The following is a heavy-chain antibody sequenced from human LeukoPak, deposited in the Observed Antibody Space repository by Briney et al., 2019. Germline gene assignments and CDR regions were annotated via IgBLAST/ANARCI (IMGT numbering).Heavy chain of an antibody. D-gene: IGHD3-16*01. V-gene: IGHV4-39*01. CDR1: GGSISSSSYY. CDR3: ARLASTRSGAFDI. Sequence: SETLSLTCTVSGGSISSSSYYWGWIRQPPGKGLEWIGSIFYSGSTYYNPSLKSRVTISVDTSKNQFSLKLSSVTAADTAVYYCARLASTRSGAFDIWGQGTMVTVSS. J-gene: IGHJ3*02. CDR2: IFYSGST.